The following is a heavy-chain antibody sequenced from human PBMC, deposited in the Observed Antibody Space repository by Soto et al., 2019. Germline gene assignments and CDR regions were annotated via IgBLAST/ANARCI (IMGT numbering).Heavy chain of an antibody. CDR2: ISGSGGGT. V-gene: IGHV3-23*01. CDR3: AKFGMATTKRSPPYYIDY. D-gene: IGHD1-1*01. Sequence: GGSLRLSCAASGFTFSSYAMSWVRQAPGKGLEWVSSISGSGGGTYYADSVKGRFTFSRDNSKNTLYLQMNSPRAEDTAVYYCAKFGMATTKRSPPYYIDYWGQGALVTVSS. J-gene: IGHJ4*02. CDR1: GFTFSSYA.